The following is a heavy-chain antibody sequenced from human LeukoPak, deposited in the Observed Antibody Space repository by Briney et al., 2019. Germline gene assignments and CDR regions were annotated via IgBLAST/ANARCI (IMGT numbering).Heavy chain of an antibody. Sequence: ASVKVSCKASNYNFTNYGITWVRQAPGQGLEWMGWISAYNGNTNYAQKFQGRVTMTTDTSTKTGYMELRSLSSDDTAVYYCARDHYLKFDPWGQGTLVTVSS. CDR3: ARDHYLKFDP. D-gene: IGHD3-10*01. V-gene: IGHV1-18*01. CDR1: NYNFTNYG. J-gene: IGHJ5*02. CDR2: ISAYNGNT.